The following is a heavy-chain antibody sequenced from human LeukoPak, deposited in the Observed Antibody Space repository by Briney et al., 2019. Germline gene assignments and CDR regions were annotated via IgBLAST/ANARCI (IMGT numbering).Heavy chain of an antibody. J-gene: IGHJ4*02. Sequence: PSETLSLTCAVYGGSFSGYYWSWIRQPPGKGLEWIGEINHSGSTNYNPSLKSRVTISVDTSKNQFSLKLSSVTAADTAVYYCARGHSVYSSSSFGYYFDYWGQGTLVTVSS. CDR1: GGSFSGYY. CDR2: INHSGST. V-gene: IGHV4-34*01. D-gene: IGHD6-6*01. CDR3: ARGHSVYSSSSFGYYFDY.